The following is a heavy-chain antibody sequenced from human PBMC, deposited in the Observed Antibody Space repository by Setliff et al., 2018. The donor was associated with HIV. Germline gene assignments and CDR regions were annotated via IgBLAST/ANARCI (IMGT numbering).Heavy chain of an antibody. CDR2: INHSGST. CDR3: ARHQVIPTVIGAFDI. J-gene: IGHJ3*02. CDR1: GGSFSGYY. Sequence: SETLSLTCAVYGGSFSGYYWSWIRQSPGKGLEWIGEINHSGSTKYNPSLKSRVTISVDTSKNHFSLKLSSVTAADTAVYYCARHQVIPTVIGAFDIWGQGTMVTVSS. D-gene: IGHD3-16*02. V-gene: IGHV4-34*01.